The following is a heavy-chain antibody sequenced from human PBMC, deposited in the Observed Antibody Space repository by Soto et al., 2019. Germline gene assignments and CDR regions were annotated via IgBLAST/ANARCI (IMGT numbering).Heavy chain of an antibody. CDR3: AKDTSTGVGSTTYLDY. CDR2: ISWNSGNV. Sequence: EVQLVESGGDLVQPGRSLRLACAASGFTFANYAMHWVRQAPGKGLEWVSGISWNSGNVAFADSVKGRFTISRDNAKRSLYIEMNRLRPGDTALYYYAKDTSTGVGSTTYLDYWGQGTLVTVSS. D-gene: IGHD1-26*01. CDR1: GFTFANYA. V-gene: IGHV3-9*01. J-gene: IGHJ4*02.